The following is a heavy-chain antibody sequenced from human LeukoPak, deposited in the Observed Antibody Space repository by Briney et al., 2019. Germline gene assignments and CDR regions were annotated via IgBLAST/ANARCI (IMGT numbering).Heavy chain of an antibody. Sequence: PSETLSLTCAVYGGSFSGYYWSWIRQPPGKGLEWIGEINHSGSTNYNPSLKSRVTISLDTSRNQFSLRLSSVTAADTAMYYCARDCSGGSCYGALDAWGQGTMVSDSS. D-gene: IGHD2-15*01. CDR1: GGSFSGYY. CDR2: INHSGST. CDR3: ARDCSGGSCYGALDA. J-gene: IGHJ3*01. V-gene: IGHV4-34*01.